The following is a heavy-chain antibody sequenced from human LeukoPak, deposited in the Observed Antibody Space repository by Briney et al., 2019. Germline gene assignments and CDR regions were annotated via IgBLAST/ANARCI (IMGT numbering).Heavy chain of an antibody. V-gene: IGHV4-39*07. CDR2: IYYSGTT. J-gene: IGHJ6*03. Sequence: SETLSLTCTVSGGSISSISYYWVWIRQPPGKGLEWIGSIYYSGTTYYNPSLKSRLTISVDTSKNQFSLRLTSVTAADTAVYYCARASSSSLAGYYYYMDVWGKGTTVTVSS. D-gene: IGHD6-6*01. CDR1: GGSISSISYY. CDR3: ARASSSSLAGYYYYMDV.